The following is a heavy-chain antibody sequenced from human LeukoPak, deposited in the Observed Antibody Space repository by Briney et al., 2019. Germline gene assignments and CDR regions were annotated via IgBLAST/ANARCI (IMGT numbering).Heavy chain of an antibody. D-gene: IGHD3-22*01. Sequence: GGSLRLSRAASGFTVSRNYMSWVRQAPGKGLEWVSVISSGGNTYYTDSVKGRFTISRDNSKNTLYLQMSSLRVEDTAVYYCARNDRGAFDIWGQGTMVTVSS. V-gene: IGHV3-53*01. CDR3: ARNDRGAFDI. CDR1: GFTVSRNY. J-gene: IGHJ3*02. CDR2: ISSGGNT.